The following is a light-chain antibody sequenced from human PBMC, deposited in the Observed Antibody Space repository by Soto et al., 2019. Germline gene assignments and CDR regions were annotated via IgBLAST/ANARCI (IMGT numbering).Light chain of an antibody. V-gene: IGKV1-5*03. CDR2: KAS. J-gene: IGKJ1*01. Sequence: DIQMTQSPSTLSASVGDRVTITCRASQSISSWLAWYQQKPGKAPKLLIYKASSLESGVPSRFSGSGSGTEFTLTISSLQPDDFATYYCLQYNSGMTFGQGTKVEIK. CDR3: LQYNSGMT. CDR1: QSISSW.